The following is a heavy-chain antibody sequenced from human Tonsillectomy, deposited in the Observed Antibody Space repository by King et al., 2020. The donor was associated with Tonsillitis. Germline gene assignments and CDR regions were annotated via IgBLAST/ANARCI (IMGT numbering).Heavy chain of an antibody. CDR1: GFTVSSNY. V-gene: IGHV3-53*01. Sequence: QLVQSGGGLIQPGGSLRLSCAASGFTVSSNYMSWVRQAPGKGLECVSVIYSGGSTYYADSVKGRFTISRDNSKNTRYLQMNSLRAEDTAVYYCARDRGLSLYYYYGMDVWGQGTTVTVSS. D-gene: IGHD3-10*01. J-gene: IGHJ6*02. CDR2: IYSGGST. CDR3: ARDRGLSLYYYYGMDV.